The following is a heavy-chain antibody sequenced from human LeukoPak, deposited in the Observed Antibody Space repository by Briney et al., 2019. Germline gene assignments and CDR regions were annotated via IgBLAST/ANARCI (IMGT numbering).Heavy chain of an antibody. J-gene: IGHJ6*03. V-gene: IGHV3-48*01. CDR1: GFTFSSYS. D-gene: IGHD2-8*01. CDR2: ISSSSSTI. Sequence: GGSLRLSCAASGFTFSSYSMNWVRQAPGKGLEWVSYISSSSSTIYYADSVKGRFTISRDNAKNSLYLQMNSLRAEDTAVYYCARCTYYYYYMDVWGKGTTVTVSS. CDR3: ARCTYYYYYMDV.